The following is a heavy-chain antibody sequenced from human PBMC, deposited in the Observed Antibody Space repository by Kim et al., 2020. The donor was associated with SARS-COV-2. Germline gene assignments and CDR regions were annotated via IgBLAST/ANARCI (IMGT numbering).Heavy chain of an antibody. Sequence: GGSLRLSCTASGFTFGDYAMSWFRQAPGKGLEWVGFIRSKAYGGTTEYAASVKGRFTISRDDSKSIAYLQMNSLKTEDTAVYYCTNVVVVGYDSSGYPPDYWGQGTLVTVSS. CDR3: TNVVVVGYDSSGYPPDY. D-gene: IGHD3-22*01. J-gene: IGHJ4*02. CDR1: GFTFGDYA. V-gene: IGHV3-49*03. CDR2: IRSKAYGGTT.